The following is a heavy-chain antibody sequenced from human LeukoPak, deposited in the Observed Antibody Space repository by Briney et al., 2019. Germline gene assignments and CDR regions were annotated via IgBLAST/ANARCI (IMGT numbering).Heavy chain of an antibody. CDR1: GYTFTGYY. J-gene: IGHJ4*02. Sequence: ASVKVSCKASGYTFTGYYMHWVRQAPGQGLEWMGWINPNSGGTNYAQKFQGWVTMTRDTSISTAYMELSRLRSDDTAVYYCARLGYSYGYGLFDYWGQGTLVTVSS. V-gene: IGHV1-2*04. CDR2: INPNSGGT. CDR3: ARLGYSYGYGLFDY. D-gene: IGHD5-18*01.